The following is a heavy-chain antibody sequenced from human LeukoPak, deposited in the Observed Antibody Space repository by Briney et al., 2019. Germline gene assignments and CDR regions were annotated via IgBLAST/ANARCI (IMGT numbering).Heavy chain of an antibody. J-gene: IGHJ4*02. CDR1: GGSISSSSYY. D-gene: IGHD3-22*01. CDR2: TYYSGST. Sequence: SETLSLTCTVSGGSISSSSYYWGWIRQPPGKGLEWIGSTYYSGSTYYNPSLKSRVTISVDTSKNQFSLKLSSVTAADTAVYYCARLWSYYYDSSGYWYWGQGTLVTVSS. V-gene: IGHV4-39*01. CDR3: ARLWSYYYDSSGYWY.